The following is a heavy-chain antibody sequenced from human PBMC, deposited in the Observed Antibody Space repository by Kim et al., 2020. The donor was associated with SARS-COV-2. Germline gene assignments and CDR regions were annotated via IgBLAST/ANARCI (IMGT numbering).Heavy chain of an antibody. Sequence: GGSLRLSCAASGFTFSSYGMHWVRQAPGKGLEWVAVISYDGSNKYYADSVKGRFTISRDNSKNTLYLQMNSLRAEDTAVYYCAKDQQQWLVRWGWFDPWGQGTLGTVSS. J-gene: IGHJ5*02. CDR3: AKDQQQWLVRWGWFDP. V-gene: IGHV3-30*18. CDR1: GFTFSSYG. D-gene: IGHD6-19*01. CDR2: ISYDGSNK.